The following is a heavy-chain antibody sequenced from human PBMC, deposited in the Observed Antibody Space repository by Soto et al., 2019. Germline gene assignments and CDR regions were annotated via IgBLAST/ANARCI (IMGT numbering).Heavy chain of an antibody. CDR1: GGSISSGGYY. Sequence: SETLSLTCTVSGGSISSGGYYWSWIRQHPGKGLEWIGYIYYSGSTYYNPSLKSRVTISVDTSKNQFSLKLSSVTAADTAVYYCARGYSYGLGYYYYGMDVWGQGTTVTVSS. D-gene: IGHD5-18*01. V-gene: IGHV4-31*03. CDR2: IYYSGST. J-gene: IGHJ6*02. CDR3: ARGYSYGLGYYYYGMDV.